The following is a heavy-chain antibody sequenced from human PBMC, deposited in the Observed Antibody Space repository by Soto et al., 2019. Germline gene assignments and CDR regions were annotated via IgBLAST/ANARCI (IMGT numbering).Heavy chain of an antibody. D-gene: IGHD1-26*01. Sequence: QVQLVESGGALVKPGGSLRLSCAASGFNFSDFYISWIRQAPGKGLEWVSFISATGETTYYAESVKGPFTISRDNAQRSLDLHMNSLRDEYTARYYCVSQLQGSRRKYYFHFWGQGTLVTVSS. CDR2: ISATGETT. CDR3: VSQLQGSRRKYYFHF. CDR1: GFNFSDFY. J-gene: IGHJ4*02. V-gene: IGHV3-11*01.